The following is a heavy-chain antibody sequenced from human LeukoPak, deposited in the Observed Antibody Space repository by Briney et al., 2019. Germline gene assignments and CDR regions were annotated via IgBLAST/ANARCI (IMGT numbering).Heavy chain of an antibody. CDR1: GFTFSNYA. J-gene: IGHJ4*02. CDR2: IYSGGST. Sequence: PGGSLRLSCAASGFTFSNYAMTWVRQAPGKGLEWVSVIYSGGSTYYADSVKGRFTISRDNSKSTLYLQMNSLRAEDTAVYYCARVAHPTYSSGWYFDYWGQGTLVTVSS. V-gene: IGHV3-53*01. D-gene: IGHD6-19*01. CDR3: ARVAHPTYSSGWYFDY.